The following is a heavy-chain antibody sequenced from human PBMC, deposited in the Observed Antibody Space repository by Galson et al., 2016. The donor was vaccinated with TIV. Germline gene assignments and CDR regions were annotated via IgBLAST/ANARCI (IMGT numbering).Heavy chain of an antibody. CDR2: INPNSGDT. V-gene: IGHV1-2*06. J-gene: IGHJ4*02. Sequence: SVKVSCKASGYMFTGYHLHWVRQAPGQGPEWMGRINPNSGDTDFAQKFQGRVTMTRDTSISTAYIELRRLTFADTAVYCCARGVDGFRYWGQGTLVTVSS. CDR3: ARGVDGFRY. CDR1: GYMFTGYH. D-gene: IGHD5-24*01.